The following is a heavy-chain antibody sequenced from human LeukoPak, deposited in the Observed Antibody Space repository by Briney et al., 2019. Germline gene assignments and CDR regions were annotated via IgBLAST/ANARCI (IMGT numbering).Heavy chain of an antibody. CDR2: IWYDGTLK. CDR3: ARGRGTSLIGWFDS. J-gene: IGHJ5*01. CDR1: AVTFTDYG. D-gene: IGHD3-16*01. V-gene: IGHV3-33*01. Sequence: GKSLRLSCAASAVTFTDYGMHWVRQAPGKGLEWVAAIWYDGTLKYYADSVKGRFIISRDNLNNTLYLQMHNLRADDAAVYYCARGRGTSLIGWFDSWGQGTLVTVSS.